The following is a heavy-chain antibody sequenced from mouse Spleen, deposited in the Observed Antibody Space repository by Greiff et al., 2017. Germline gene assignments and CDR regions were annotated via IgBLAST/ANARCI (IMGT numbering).Heavy chain of an antibody. CDR2: IYPSDSYT. CDR1: GYTFTSYW. CDR3: TRTLTARANAMDY. V-gene: IGHV1-69*02. J-gene: IGHJ4*01. Sequence: QVQLQQPGAELVRPGASVKLSCKASGYTFTSYWINWVKQRPGQGLEWIGNIYPSDSYTNYNQKFKDKATLTVDKSSSTAYMQLSSPTSEDSAVYYCTRTLTARANAMDYWGQGTSVTVSS. D-gene: IGHD3-1*01.